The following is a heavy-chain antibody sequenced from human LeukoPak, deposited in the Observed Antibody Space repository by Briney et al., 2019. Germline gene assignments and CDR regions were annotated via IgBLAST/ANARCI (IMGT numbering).Heavy chain of an antibody. CDR2: ISGSGGST. D-gene: IGHD3-10*01. CDR1: GFTFSSYA. Sequence: QSGGSLRLSCAASGFTFSSYAMSWVRQAPGKGLEWVSAISGSGGSTYYADSVKGRFTISRDNSKNTLYLQMNSLRAEDTAVYYCAKDFSVESPYGNSYGMDVWGQGTTVTVSS. V-gene: IGHV3-23*01. J-gene: IGHJ6*02. CDR3: AKDFSVESPYGNSYGMDV.